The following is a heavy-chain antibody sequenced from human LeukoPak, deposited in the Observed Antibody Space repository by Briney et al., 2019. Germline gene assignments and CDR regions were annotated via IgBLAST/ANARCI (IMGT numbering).Heavy chain of an antibody. D-gene: IGHD1-26*01. V-gene: IGHV3-7*01. CDR2: IKTDGSQT. CDR3: ARDVNWDLLFSH. CDR1: GFTFSSYW. J-gene: IGHJ4*02. Sequence: PGGSLRLSCVASGFTFSSYWMTWVRQAPGKGLEWVANIKTDGSQTLYADSVKGRFTISRDNAKNSLYLQINSLRVEDTAVYYCARDVNWDLLFSHWGQGTLVTVSS.